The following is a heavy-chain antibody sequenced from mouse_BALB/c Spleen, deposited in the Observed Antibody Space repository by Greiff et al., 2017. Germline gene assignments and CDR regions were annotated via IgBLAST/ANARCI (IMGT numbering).Heavy chain of an antibody. Sequence: EVQLQQSGAELVRPGALVKLSCKASGFNIKDYYMHWVKQRPEQGLEWIGWIDPENGNTIYDPKFQGKASITADTSSNTAYLQLSSLTSEDTAVYYCALIDDGYSRGYWGQGTTLTVSS. CDR1: GFNIKDYY. CDR3: ALIDDGYSRGY. V-gene: IGHV14-1*02. CDR2: IDPENGNT. D-gene: IGHD2-3*01. J-gene: IGHJ2*01.